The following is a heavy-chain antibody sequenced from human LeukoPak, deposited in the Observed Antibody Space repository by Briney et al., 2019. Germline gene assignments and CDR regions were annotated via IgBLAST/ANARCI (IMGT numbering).Heavy chain of an antibody. D-gene: IGHD6-13*01. J-gene: IGHJ4*02. V-gene: IGHV3-21*01. CDR2: ISSSSTYI. Sequence: GGSLRLSCAASGFTFSSYSMNWVRQAPGKGLEWVSSISSSSTYIYYADSVKGRFTISRDNAKNSLYLQMNSLRAEDTAVYYCARDPYSSSGHFDYWGQGTLVTVSS. CDR1: GFTFSSYS. CDR3: ARDPYSSSGHFDY.